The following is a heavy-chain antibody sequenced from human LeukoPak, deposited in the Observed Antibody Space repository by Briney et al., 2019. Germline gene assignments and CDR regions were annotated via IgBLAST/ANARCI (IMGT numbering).Heavy chain of an antibody. CDR3: TRVAGIAVAGTAPPFYGMDV. D-gene: IGHD6-19*01. CDR1: GFSFCDYA. Sequence: GGSLRLSCTASGFSFCDYAMSWVRQAPGKGLEWVGLIRRKPYGETTEYAASVKGRFTISRDDSKSIAYLQMNSLKTEDTAVYYCTRVAGIAVAGTAPPFYGMDVWGQGTTVTVSS. CDR2: IRRKPYGETT. J-gene: IGHJ6*02. V-gene: IGHV3-49*04.